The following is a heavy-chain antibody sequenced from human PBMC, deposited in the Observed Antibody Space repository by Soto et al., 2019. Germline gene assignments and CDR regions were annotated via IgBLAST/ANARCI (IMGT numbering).Heavy chain of an antibody. J-gene: IGHJ4*02. D-gene: IGHD2-2*01. CDR3: ASPRRYCSSTSCCLDY. CDR1: GGTFSSCA. Sequence: ASVKVSCKASGGTFSSCAISWVRQAPGQGLEWMGGIIPILGIANYAQKFQGRVTITADKSTSTAYMELSSLRSEDTAVYYCASPRRYCSSTSCCLDYWGQGTLVTVSS. V-gene: IGHV1-69*10. CDR2: IIPILGIA.